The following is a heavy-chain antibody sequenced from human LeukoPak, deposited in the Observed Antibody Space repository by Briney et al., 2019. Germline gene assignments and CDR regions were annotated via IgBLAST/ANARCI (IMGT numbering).Heavy chain of an antibody. J-gene: IGHJ4*02. D-gene: IGHD3-9*01. V-gene: IGHV3-30*02. Sequence: PGGSLRLSCAGSGFSFSSYGMHWVRQAPGKGLEWMAFIRSDGSNKYYADSVKGRFTISRDNSKNTLYLQMNSLRAEDTAVYYCAKEFDILTGYPCYFDYWGQGTLVTVSS. CDR2: IRSDGSNK. CDR1: GFSFSSYG. CDR3: AKEFDILTGYPCYFDY.